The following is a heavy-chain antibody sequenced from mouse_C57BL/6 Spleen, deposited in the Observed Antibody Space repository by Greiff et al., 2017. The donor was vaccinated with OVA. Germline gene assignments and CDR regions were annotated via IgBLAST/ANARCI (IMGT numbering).Heavy chain of an antibody. CDR3: ARSATTVVFDD. Sequence: QVQLQQSGPELVKPGASVKISCKASGYAFSSSWMNWVKQRPGKGLEWIGRIYPGDGDTNYNGKFKGKATLTADKSSSTAYMQLSSLTSEDAAVYFCARSATTVVFDDWGQGTTLTVSS. J-gene: IGHJ2*01. CDR2: IYPGDGDT. V-gene: IGHV1-82*01. D-gene: IGHD1-1*01. CDR1: GYAFSSSW.